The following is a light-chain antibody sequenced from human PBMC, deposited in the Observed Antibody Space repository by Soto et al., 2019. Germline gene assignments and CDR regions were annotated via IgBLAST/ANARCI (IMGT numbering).Light chain of an antibody. Sequence: DIVMTQSPDSLAVSLGERATINCKSSQSVLYSSNNKNYLAWYQQKPGQPPKLLIYWASTRESGVPDRFSGSGSGTDFALTISSLPAEDVAVYYCQQDYSTPPTFGQGTKLEIK. CDR3: QQDYSTPPT. CDR2: WAS. J-gene: IGKJ2*01. CDR1: QSVLYSSNNKNY. V-gene: IGKV4-1*01.